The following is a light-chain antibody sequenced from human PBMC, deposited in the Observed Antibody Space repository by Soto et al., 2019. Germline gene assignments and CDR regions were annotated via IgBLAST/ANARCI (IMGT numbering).Light chain of an antibody. Sequence: QSALTQPASVSGSPGQSITISCTGTSSAVGGYDYVSWYQQHPGKVPKLMIYDVSSRPSGVSNRFSGSKSGNTASLTLSGLQAEDEADYYCSAYASSSALVFGGGTKLTVL. CDR1: SSAVGGYDY. CDR3: SAYASSSALV. CDR2: DVS. V-gene: IGLV2-14*01. J-gene: IGLJ2*01.